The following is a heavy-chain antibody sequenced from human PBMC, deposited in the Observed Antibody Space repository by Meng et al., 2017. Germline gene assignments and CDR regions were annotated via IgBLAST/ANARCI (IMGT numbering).Heavy chain of an antibody. J-gene: IGHJ4*02. V-gene: IGHV1-2*06. Sequence: QGNLVHTGAGAMKPGTSAEASGKAPGSPITGYERAGVRQAPGKGLEWIGRINPNRGGHKYAQKFQGRVTMPRDTSISTAYMELSRLRSDDTAVYYCARDLGYNDYWGQGTLVTVSS. CDR1: GSPITGYE. D-gene: IGHD5-24*01. CDR2: INPNRGGH. CDR3: ARDLGYNDY.